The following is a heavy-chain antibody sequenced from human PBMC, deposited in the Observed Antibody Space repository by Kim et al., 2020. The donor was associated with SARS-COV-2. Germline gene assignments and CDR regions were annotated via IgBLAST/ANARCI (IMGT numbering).Heavy chain of an antibody. CDR2: SRSSSRYI. V-gene: IGHV3-21*04. Sequence: GGSLRLSCAASGFTFSSYSRNGVRQAPGKGLEWVASSRSSSRYIYYADSVKGRFTISRDNAKNSLYLQMNSLRAEDTAVYYCASGGIVGATEPFYWGQGTLVTVSS. D-gene: IGHD1-26*01. J-gene: IGHJ4*02. CDR3: ASGGIVGATEPFY. CDR1: GFTFSSYS.